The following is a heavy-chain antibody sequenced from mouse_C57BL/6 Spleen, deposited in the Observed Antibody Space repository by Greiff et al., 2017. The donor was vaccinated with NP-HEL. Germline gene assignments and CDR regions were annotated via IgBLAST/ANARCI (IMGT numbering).Heavy chain of an antibody. J-gene: IGHJ2*01. CDR1: GYAFSSYW. D-gene: IGHD1-1*01. CDR3: ARRGGSSYSFDY. V-gene: IGHV1-80*01. Sequence: VQLQQSGAELVKPGASVKISCKASGYAFSSYWMNWVKQRPGKGLEWIGQIYPGDGDTNYNGKFKGKATLTADKSSSTAYMQLSSLTSEDSAVYFCARRGGSSYSFDYWGQGTTLTVSS. CDR2: IYPGDGDT.